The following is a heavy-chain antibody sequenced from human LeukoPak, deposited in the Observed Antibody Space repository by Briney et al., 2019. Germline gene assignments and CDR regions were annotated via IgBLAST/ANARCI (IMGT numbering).Heavy chain of an antibody. CDR1: GASISSGTYY. J-gene: IGHJ4*02. Sequence: SETLSLTCTVSGASISSGTYYRSWIRQPAGKGLEWIGRFYISGSTNYNPSLESRVTISVDTSKNQIFLKVTSVTAADTAVYYCAGSTTGRGDPGLFDYWGQGTLVTVSS. CDR2: FYISGST. CDR3: AGSTTGRGDPGLFDY. V-gene: IGHV4-61*02. D-gene: IGHD3-10*01.